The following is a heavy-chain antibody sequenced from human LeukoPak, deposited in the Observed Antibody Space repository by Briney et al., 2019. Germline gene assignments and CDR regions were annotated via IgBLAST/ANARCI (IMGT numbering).Heavy chain of an antibody. D-gene: IGHD1-26*01. J-gene: IGHJ4*02. CDR3: ARGEVGATGYFDY. V-gene: IGHV3-30-3*01. CDR2: LSYDGTNK. Sequence: GGSLRLSCVGSGFTFRKYAMHWVRQALGKGLEWVAVLSYDGTNKFYADSVKGRFTISRDNSKNTLYLQMNSLRAEDTAVYYCARGEVGATGYFDYWGQGTLVTVSS. CDR1: GFTFRKYA.